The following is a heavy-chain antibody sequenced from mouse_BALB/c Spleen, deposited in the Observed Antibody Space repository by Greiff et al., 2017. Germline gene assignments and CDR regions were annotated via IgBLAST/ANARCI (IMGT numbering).Heavy chain of an antibody. D-gene: IGHD1-1*01. J-gene: IGHJ1*01. CDR1: GYSITSGYY. CDR2: ISYDGSN. Sequence: EVKLQESGPGLVKPSQSLSLTCSVTGYSITSGYYWNWIRQFPGNQLEWMGYISYDGSNNYNPSLKNRISITRDTSKNQFFLKLNSVTTEDTATYYCARVSYEYFDVWGAGTTVTVSS. CDR3: ARVSYEYFDV. V-gene: IGHV3-6*02.